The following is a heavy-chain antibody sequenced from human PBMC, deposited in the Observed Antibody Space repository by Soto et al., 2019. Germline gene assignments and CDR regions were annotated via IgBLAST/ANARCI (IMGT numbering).Heavy chain of an antibody. CDR2: VSDVERA. CDR1: GFSVSSNY. D-gene: IGHD1-26*01. CDR3: ARPHSADFAWAAES. V-gene: IGHV3-53*01. J-gene: IGHJ5*02. Sequence: EVRLVESGGGLIQPGGSLRLSCVVSGFSVSSNYMSWVRQAPGKGLEWVTVVSDVERANYADSVKGRFTVSRDISKRTVFLQKNSRRAEDTAVYYCARPHSADFAWAAESWGQGTLVIVSS.